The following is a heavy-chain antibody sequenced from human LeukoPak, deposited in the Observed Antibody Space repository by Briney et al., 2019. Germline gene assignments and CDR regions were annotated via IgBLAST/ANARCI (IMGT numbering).Heavy chain of an antibody. CDR2: IKHDGSEK. J-gene: IGHJ4*02. CDR1: GFTFSSHG. D-gene: IGHD6-19*01. CDR3: ARALDSLYSSGWPSAGY. Sequence: GGSLRLSCAASGFTFSSHGMSWVRQAPGKGLEWVANIKHDGSEKYHVDSVKGRFTISRDNAKNSLYLQMNSLRAEDTAVYYCARALDSLYSSGWPSAGYRGQGTLVTVSS. V-gene: IGHV3-7*01.